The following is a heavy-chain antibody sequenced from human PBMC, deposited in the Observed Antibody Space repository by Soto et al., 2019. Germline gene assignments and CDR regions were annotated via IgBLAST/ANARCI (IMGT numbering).Heavy chain of an antibody. CDR1: GGTFSSYA. J-gene: IGHJ4*02. D-gene: IGHD5-12*01. CDR2: IIPIFGTA. Sequence: ASVKVSCKASGGTFSSYAISWVRQAPGQGLEWMGGIIPIFGTANYAQKFQGRVTMTTDTSTSTAYMELRSLRSDDTAVYYCAGGRGYSGHYEFDYWGQGTLVTVS. CDR3: AGGRGYSGHYEFDY. V-gene: IGHV1-69*05.